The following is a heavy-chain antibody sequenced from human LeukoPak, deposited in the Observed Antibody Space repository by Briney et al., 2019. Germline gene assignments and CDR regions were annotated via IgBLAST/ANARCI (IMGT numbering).Heavy chain of an antibody. CDR3: ARTVASTVASTSAFDI. D-gene: IGHD6-19*01. V-gene: IGHV3-64*02. CDR2: INCDGTTT. Sequence: GGSLRLSCVASGFTFSSNAMHWVRQAPGKGLEHVSAINCDGTTTYYSDSVMGRFFISRDNSKNTLFLQMGSLRIEDMAVYYCARTVASTVASTSAFDIWGQGTMVTVSS. CDR1: GFTFSSNA. J-gene: IGHJ3*02.